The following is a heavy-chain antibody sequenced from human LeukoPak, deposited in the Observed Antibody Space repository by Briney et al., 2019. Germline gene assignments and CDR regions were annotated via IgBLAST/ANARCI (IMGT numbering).Heavy chain of an antibody. D-gene: IGHD2-21*01. CDR1: GYTFTGYY. CDR3: ARGAPVFRWFDP. CDR2: INPNSGGT. V-gene: IGHV1-2*02. J-gene: IGHJ5*02. Sequence: GASVKVSSKASGYTFTGYYMHWVRQAPGQGLEWLGWINPNSGGTNYAQKFQGRVTMTRDTSISTAYMELSRLRPDDTAVYYCARGAPVFRWFDPWGQGTLVTVSS.